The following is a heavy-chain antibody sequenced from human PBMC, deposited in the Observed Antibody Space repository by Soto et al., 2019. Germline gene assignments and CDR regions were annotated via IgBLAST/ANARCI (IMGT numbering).Heavy chain of an antibody. Sequence: EVQLVQSGAEVKKPGESLRISCKASGHSFTDYWISWVRQMPGKGLEWMARIDPSDSYTNYSPSFQGHVTVSADKSLNTAFLQWSXXKXSDSAMYYCARLRLIAGIKGAGYYGMDVWGQGTTVTVSS. CDR1: GHSFTDYW. V-gene: IGHV5-10-1*01. D-gene: IGHD2-21*01. CDR2: IDPSDSYT. CDR3: ARLRLIAGIKGAGYYGMDV. J-gene: IGHJ6*02.